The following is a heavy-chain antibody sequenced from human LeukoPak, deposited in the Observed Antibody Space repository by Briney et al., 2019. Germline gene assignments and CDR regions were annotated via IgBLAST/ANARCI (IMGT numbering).Heavy chain of an antibody. J-gene: IGHJ5*02. D-gene: IGHD1-26*01. CDR3: ARQSNHLESGSYYPYGS. CDR1: GYSFTNYW. Sequence: GESLKISCKGSGYSFTNYWIGWVRQMPGKGQEWMGTIYPGDSDTRYSPSFQGQVTISADKSISTAYLQWRSLKASDTGMYYYARQSNHLESGSYYPYGSWGQGTLVTVSS. CDR2: IYPGDSDT. V-gene: IGHV5-51*01.